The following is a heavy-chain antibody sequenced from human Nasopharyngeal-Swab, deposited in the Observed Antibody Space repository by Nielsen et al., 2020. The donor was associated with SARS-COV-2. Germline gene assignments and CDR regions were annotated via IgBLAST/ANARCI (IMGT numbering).Heavy chain of an antibody. CDR3: AKYFWSGSLYYGMDV. CDR1: GFTFSDYY. D-gene: IGHD3-3*01. Sequence: GESLKISCAASGFTFSDYYMSWIRQAPGKGLEWVSYISSSSSYTNYADSVKGRFTISRDNAKNSLYLQMNSLRAEDTAVYYCAKYFWSGSLYYGMDVWGQGTTVTVSS. V-gene: IGHV3-11*03. CDR2: ISSSSSYT. J-gene: IGHJ6*02.